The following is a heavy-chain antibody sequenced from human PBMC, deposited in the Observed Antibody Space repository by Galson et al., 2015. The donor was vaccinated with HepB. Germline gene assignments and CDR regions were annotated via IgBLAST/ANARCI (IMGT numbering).Heavy chain of an antibody. Sequence: SVKVSCKASGGTFSSYAISWVRQAPGQGLEWMGWISGYNANTDYAQNLQGRVTMTTDTSTSTAYMELRSLRSDDTAVYYCARDLVRLERRFHPVDYWGQGTLVTVSS. V-gene: IGHV1-18*01. CDR1: GGTFSSYA. CDR3: ARDLVRLERRFHPVDY. J-gene: IGHJ4*02. D-gene: IGHD1-1*01. CDR2: ISGYNANT.